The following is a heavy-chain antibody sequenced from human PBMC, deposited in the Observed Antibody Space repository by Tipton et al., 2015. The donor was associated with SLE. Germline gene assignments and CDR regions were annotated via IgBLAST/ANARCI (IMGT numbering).Heavy chain of an antibody. CDR1: GGSISDYY. Sequence: LRLSCTVSGGSISDYYWSWIRQPPGKGLEWIGYNYYSGSTNYNPSLKSRVSISVDTSKNQISLKLNSVTAADTAVYYCAKEGDGSANYHYHGVYLWGQGTTVTVSA. CDR2: NYYSGST. CDR3: AKEGDGSANYHYHGVYL. D-gene: IGHD2-15*01. J-gene: IGHJ6*01. V-gene: IGHV4-59*01.